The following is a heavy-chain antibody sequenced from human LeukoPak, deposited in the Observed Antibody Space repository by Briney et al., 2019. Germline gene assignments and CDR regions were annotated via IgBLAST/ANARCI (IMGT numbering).Heavy chain of an antibody. CDR3: ASSTPSRAFDI. D-gene: IGHD2-2*01. Sequence: SETLSLTCTVSGGSISSYYWSWIRQPPGKGLEWIGYIYYSGSTNYNPSLKSRVTISVDTSKNQFSLKLSSVTAADTAVYYCASSTPSRAFDIWGQGTMVTVSS. CDR1: GGSISSYY. J-gene: IGHJ3*02. CDR2: IYYSGST. V-gene: IGHV4-59*08.